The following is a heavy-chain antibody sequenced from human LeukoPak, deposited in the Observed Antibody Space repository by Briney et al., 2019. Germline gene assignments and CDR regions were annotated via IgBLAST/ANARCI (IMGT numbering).Heavy chain of an antibody. J-gene: IGHJ4*02. CDR2: IIPIFGTA. D-gene: IGHD3-3*01. CDR1: GGTFSSYA. V-gene: IGHV1-69*06. Sequence: KVSCKASGGTFSSYAISWVRQAPGQGLEWMGGIIPIFGTANYAQKFQGRVTMTEDTSTDTAYMELSSLGSEDTAVYYCATVARLEGVGYFDYWGQGTLVTVSS. CDR3: ATVARLEGVGYFDY.